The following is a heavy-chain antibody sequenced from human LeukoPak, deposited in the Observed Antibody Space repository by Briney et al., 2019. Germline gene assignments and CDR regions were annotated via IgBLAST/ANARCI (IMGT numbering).Heavy chain of an antibody. CDR2: IYSGGST. CDR3: ARDSIAAAGIGPFDY. CDR1: GFTVSSNY. J-gene: IGHJ4*02. D-gene: IGHD6-13*01. Sequence: GGSLRLSCAASGFTVSSNYMSWVRQAPGKGLEWVSVIYSGGSTYYADSAKGRFTISRDNSKNTLYLQMNSLRAEDTAVYYCARDSIAAAGIGPFDYWGQGTLVTVSS. V-gene: IGHV3-53*01.